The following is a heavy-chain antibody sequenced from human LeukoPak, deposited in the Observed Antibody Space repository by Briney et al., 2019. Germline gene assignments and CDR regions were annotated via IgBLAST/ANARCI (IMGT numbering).Heavy chain of an antibody. Sequence: PGGSLRLSCATSGFTFSSYSMNWVRQAPGKGLEWVSSISSSSSYIYYADSVKGRFTISRDNAKNSLYLQMNSLRAEDTAVYYCARMATTKEYYWGQGTLVTVSS. D-gene: IGHD5-24*01. CDR2: ISSSSSYI. V-gene: IGHV3-21*01. J-gene: IGHJ4*02. CDR3: ARMATTKEYY. CDR1: GFTFSSYS.